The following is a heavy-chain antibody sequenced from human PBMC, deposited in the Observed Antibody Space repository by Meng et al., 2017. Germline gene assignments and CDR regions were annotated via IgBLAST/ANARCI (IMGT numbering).Heavy chain of an antibody. D-gene: IGHD7-27*01. CDR2: IIPIFGTA. V-gene: IGHV1-69*01. CDR3: ASNDGTGDRTGGDY. CDR1: GGTFSSYA. Sequence: GAEVKRPGPSVKVSCKASGGTFSSYAISWVRQAPGQGLEWMGGIIPIFGTANYAQKFQGRVTITADESTSTAYMELSSLRSEDTAVYYCASNDGTGDRTGGDYWGQGTLVTVSS. J-gene: IGHJ4*02.